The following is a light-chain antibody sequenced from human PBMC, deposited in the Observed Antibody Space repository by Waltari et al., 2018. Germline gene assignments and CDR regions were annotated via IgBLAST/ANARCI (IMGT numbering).Light chain of an antibody. CDR1: SSNIGSNY. CDR2: MNN. V-gene: IGLV1-47*01. J-gene: IGLJ2*01. CDR3: AAWDDSLSGVV. Sequence: SVLTQPPSASGTPGQRVTISCSGSSSNIGSNYVYWYQQLPGTAPKLLIYMNNRRPSGVPDRFSGSKSGTSASLAISGLRSEDEADYYCAAWDDSLSGVVFGGGTKLTVL.